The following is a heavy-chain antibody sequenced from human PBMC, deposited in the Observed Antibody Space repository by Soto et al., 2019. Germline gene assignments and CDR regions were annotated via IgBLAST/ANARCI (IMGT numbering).Heavy chain of an antibody. V-gene: IGHV3-33*01. CDR1: GFTFSSYA. Sequence: QVQLVESGGRVVQPGRSLRLSCATSGFTFSSYAMHWVRQAPGKGLEWVAVIWYDGSNKYYADSVKGRCTISRDNCKNTLYLQMNSRRAEDRAGYDCASGDDAFDIWGQGTMVTVSS. CDR2: IWYDGSNK. CDR3: ASGDDAFDI. D-gene: IGHD7-27*01. J-gene: IGHJ3*02.